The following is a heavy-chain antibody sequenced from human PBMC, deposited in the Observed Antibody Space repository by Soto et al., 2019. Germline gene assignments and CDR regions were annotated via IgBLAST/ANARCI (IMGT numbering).Heavy chain of an antibody. Sequence: GGSLRLSCAASGFTFSSYDMHWVRQATGKGLEWVSAIGTAGDTYYPGSVKGRFTISRENAKNSLYLQMNSLRAEDTAVYYCARGVGGGYSYGACFDYWGQGTLVTVSS. D-gene: IGHD5-18*01. CDR3: ARGVGGGYSYGACFDY. V-gene: IGHV3-13*01. J-gene: IGHJ4*02. CDR1: GFTFSSYD. CDR2: IGTAGDT.